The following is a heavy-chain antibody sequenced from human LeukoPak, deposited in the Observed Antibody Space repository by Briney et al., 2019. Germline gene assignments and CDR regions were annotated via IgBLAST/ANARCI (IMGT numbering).Heavy chain of an antibody. CDR2: ISYDGSNK. Sequence: GGSLRLSCAASGFTFSSYAMHWVRQAPGKGLEWVAVISYDGSNKYYADSVKGRFTISRDDSKNTLYLQMNSLRAEDTAVYYCARDGMVRGVIIRYYYYYYMDVWGKGTTVTVSS. J-gene: IGHJ6*03. CDR1: GFTFSSYA. D-gene: IGHD3-10*01. V-gene: IGHV3-30*01. CDR3: ARDGMVRGVIIRYYYYYYMDV.